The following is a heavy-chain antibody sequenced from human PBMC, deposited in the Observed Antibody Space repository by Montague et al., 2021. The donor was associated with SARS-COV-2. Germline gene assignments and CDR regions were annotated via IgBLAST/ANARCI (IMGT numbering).Heavy chain of an antibody. Sequence: SETLSLTCTVSGGSISSYYWSWIRQPPGKGLEWIGYIYYSGSTNYNPSLKSRVTISVDTSKNQFSLKLSSVTAADTAVYYCARRGLGYCSGGSCPNAFDIWAKGTMVT. D-gene: IGHD2-15*01. V-gene: IGHV4-59*01. J-gene: IGHJ3*02. CDR3: ARRGLGYCSGGSCPNAFDI. CDR1: GGSISSYY. CDR2: IYYSGST.